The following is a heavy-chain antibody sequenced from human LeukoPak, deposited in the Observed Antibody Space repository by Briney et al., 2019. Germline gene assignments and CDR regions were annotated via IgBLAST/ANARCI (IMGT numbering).Heavy chain of an antibody. D-gene: IGHD3-10*01. J-gene: IGHJ5*02. V-gene: IGHV1-24*01. Sequence: GASVKVSCKVSGYTLTELSMHWVRQAPGKGLEWMGDFDPEDGETIYAQKFQGRVTMTEDTSTDTAYMELSSLRSEDTAVYYCATLLWFGELFGWFDPWGQGTLVTVSS. CDR2: FDPEDGET. CDR1: GYTLTELS. CDR3: ATLLWFGELFGWFDP.